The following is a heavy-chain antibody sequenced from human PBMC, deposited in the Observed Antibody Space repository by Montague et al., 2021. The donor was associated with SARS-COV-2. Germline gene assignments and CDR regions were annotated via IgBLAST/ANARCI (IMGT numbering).Heavy chain of an antibody. D-gene: IGHD3-22*01. Sequence: SLRLSCAASGFTFSSYAMHWVRQAPGKGLEWVAVISYDGSNKYYADSVKGRFTISGDNSKNTLYLQMNSLRAEDTAVYYCARDGGWYYDSSGYYYRPHLGGGASYFDYWGQGTLVTVSS. J-gene: IGHJ4*02. CDR1: GFTFSSYA. V-gene: IGHV3-30-3*01. CDR3: ARDGGWYYDSSGYYYRPHLGGGASYFDY. CDR2: ISYDGSNK.